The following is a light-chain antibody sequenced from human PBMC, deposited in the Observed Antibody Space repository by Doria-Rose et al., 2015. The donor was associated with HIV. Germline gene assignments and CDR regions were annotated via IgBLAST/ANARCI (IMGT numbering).Light chain of an antibody. V-gene: IGKV3-20*01. CDR3: HQYGTSWT. Sequence: LTQSPGTLSLSPRERAPLSCRASPSFSSTYLAWYQQKPGQAPSLLIYDGSTRATGIPDRFSASGSGTDFTLTINRLEPEDFALYYCHQYGTSWTFGQGTKVEI. J-gene: IGKJ1*01. CDR2: DGS. CDR1: PSFSSTY.